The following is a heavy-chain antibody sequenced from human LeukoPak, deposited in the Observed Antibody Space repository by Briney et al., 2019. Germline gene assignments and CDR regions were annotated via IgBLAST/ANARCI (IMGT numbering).Heavy chain of an antibody. J-gene: IGHJ6*02. V-gene: IGHV1-69*04. CDR1: GGTFSSYA. CDR3: ASGRAVTLDGFGL. Sequence: SVKVSCKASGGTFSSYAISWVRQAPRQGLEWMGRIIPILGIANYAQKFQGRVTITADKSTSTAYMELSSLRSEDTAIYYCASGRAVTLDGFGLWGQGTTVTVSS. CDR2: IIPILGIA. D-gene: IGHD3-10*01.